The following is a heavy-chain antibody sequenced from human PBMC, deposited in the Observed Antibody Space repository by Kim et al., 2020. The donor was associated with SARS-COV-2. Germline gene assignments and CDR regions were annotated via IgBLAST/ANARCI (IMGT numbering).Heavy chain of an antibody. CDR1: GYTFTSYG. J-gene: IGHJ4*02. CDR2: ISAYNGNT. Sequence: ASVKVSCKASGYTFTSYGISWVRQAPGQGLEWMGWISAYNGNTNYAQKLQGRVTMTTDTSTSTAYMELRSLRSDDTAVYYCARRNANGSGSYFGRPYYFDYWGQGTLVTVSS. V-gene: IGHV1-18*04. D-gene: IGHD3-10*01. CDR3: ARRNANGSGSYFGRPYYFDY.